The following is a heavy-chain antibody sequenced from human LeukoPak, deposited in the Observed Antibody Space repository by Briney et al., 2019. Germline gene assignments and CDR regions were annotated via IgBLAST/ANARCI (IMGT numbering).Heavy chain of an antibody. J-gene: IGHJ4*02. CDR3: ARQGDVLRYFDWLDY. CDR1: GGSISSSSYY. CDR2: IYYSGST. Sequence: PSETLSLTCTVSGGSISSSSYYWGWIRQPPGKGLEWIGSIYYSGSTYYNPSLKSRVTISVDTSKNQFSLKLSSVTAADTAVYYCARQGDVLRYFDWLDYWGQGTLATVSS. V-gene: IGHV4-39*01. D-gene: IGHD3-9*01.